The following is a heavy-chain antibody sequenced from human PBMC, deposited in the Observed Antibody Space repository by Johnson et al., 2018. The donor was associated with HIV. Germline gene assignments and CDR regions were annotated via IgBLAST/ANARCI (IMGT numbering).Heavy chain of an antibody. CDR1: GFTFSTNW. Sequence: MLLVESGGDLVQPGGSLRLSCVGSGFTFSTNWMHWVRQAPGKGLVWVSRINSDGSSTSYADSVKGRFTISRDNAKNTLYLQMDSLRAEDTAVYYCARSPEGDAFDIWGQGTMVTVAS. CDR3: ARSPEGDAFDI. J-gene: IGHJ3*02. CDR2: INSDGSST. V-gene: IGHV3-74*02.